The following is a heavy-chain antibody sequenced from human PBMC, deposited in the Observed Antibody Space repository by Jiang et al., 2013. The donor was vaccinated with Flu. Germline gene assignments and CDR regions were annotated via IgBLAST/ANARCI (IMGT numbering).Heavy chain of an antibody. D-gene: IGHD2-8*02. CDR3: ARTTVAASGGHYFDY. Sequence: QLVESGGGVVQPGRSLRLSCAASGFTLIKYGMHWVRQTPGKGLEWVAVIWYDGSDKYYAGSVKGRFTISRDNSKNTLYLEMNSLRAEDTAVYYCARTTVAASGGHYFDYWGQGTLLTVSS. J-gene: IGHJ4*02. CDR1: GFTLIKYG. V-gene: IGHV3-33*08. CDR2: IWYDGSDK.